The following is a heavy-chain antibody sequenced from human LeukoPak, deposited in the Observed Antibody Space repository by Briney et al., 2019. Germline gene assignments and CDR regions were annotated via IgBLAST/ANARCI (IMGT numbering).Heavy chain of an antibody. CDR3: AKDQKAIASLVSS. CDR1: GFSFDNYT. D-gene: IGHD2-21*01. V-gene: IGHV3-23*01. CDR2: LSSSGANI. J-gene: IGHJ5*02. Sequence: PGGSLRLSCAASGFSFDNYTMTWVRQAPGKGLEWVSSLSSSGANIYYADSVKGRFTVSRDNSRNSLRLQMNSLRVEDTAVYYCAKDQKAIASLVSSWGQGILVTVSS.